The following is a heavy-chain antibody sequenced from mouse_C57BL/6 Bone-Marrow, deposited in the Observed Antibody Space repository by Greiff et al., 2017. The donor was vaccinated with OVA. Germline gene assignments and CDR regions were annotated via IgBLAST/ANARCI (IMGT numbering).Heavy chain of an antibody. CDR2: ISNLAYSI. V-gene: IGHV5-15*01. D-gene: IGHD5-1*01. CDR1: GFTFSDYG. J-gene: IGHJ4*01. Sequence: EVQGVESGGGLVQPGGSLKLSCAASGFTFSDYGLAWVRQAPRKGPAWVAFISNLAYSIYYADTVTGRFTISRENAKNTLYMEMSSLRSEDTAIYYCTRLHLQQDYYARDCWGKGTSVTVSS. CDR3: TRLHLQQDYYARDC.